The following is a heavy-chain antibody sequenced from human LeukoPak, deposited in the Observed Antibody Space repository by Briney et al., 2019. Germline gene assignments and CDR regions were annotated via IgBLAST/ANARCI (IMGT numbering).Heavy chain of an antibody. J-gene: IGHJ4*02. CDR3: ATAALNGYSSGWYSFDY. CDR2: INPNSGDT. D-gene: IGHD6-19*01. CDR1: GYTFIGYY. Sequence: ASVKVSCKASGYTFIGYYIHWVRQAPGQGLEWMGWINPNSGDTKYAQKFQDRVTMTRDTSISTAYMELNRLRSDDTAVYYCATAALNGYSSGWYSFDYWGQGTLVTVSS. V-gene: IGHV1-2*02.